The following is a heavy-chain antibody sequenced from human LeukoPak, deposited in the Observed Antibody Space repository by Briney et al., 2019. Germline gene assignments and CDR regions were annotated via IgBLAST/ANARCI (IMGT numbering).Heavy chain of an antibody. V-gene: IGHV3-20*04. D-gene: IGHD3-3*01. CDR3: ANTIFGGFDP. Sequence: GGSLRLSCAASGFTFDDYGMNWVRQAPGKGLEWVSGINWNGGSTGYADSVKGRFTISRDNAKNSLYLQMNSLRAEDTALYYCANTIFGGFDPWGQGTLVTVSS. J-gene: IGHJ5*02. CDR1: GFTFDDYG. CDR2: INWNGGST.